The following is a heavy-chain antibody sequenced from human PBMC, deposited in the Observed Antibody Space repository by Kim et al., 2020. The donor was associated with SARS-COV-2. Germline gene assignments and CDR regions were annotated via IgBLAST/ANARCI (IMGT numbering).Heavy chain of an antibody. CDR2: IKQDGSEK. CDR3: ARGGGAADV. CDR1: GFTLSSYW. D-gene: IGHD1-26*01. Sequence: GGSLRLSCAASGFTLSSYWMTWVRQAPGKGLEWVACIKQDGSEKYYVDSVKGRFTISRDNAKISLYLQMNSLRAEDTAVYYCARGGGAADVWGQGTTVTVSS. J-gene: IGHJ6*02. V-gene: IGHV3-7*04.